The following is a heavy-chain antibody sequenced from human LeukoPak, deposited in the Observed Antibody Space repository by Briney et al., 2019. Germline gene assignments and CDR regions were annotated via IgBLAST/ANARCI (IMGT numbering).Heavy chain of an antibody. CDR3: ARVSLYSSTSCYDY. J-gene: IGHJ4*02. CDR1: GFTFSSYS. Sequence: GGSLRLSCAASGFTFSSYSMNWVRQAPGKGLEWVSYISSSSSTIYYADSVKGRFTISRDNAKNSLYLQMNSLRAEDTAVYYCARVSLYSSTSCYDYWGQGTLVTVSS. V-gene: IGHV3-48*01. D-gene: IGHD2-2*01. CDR2: ISSSSSTI.